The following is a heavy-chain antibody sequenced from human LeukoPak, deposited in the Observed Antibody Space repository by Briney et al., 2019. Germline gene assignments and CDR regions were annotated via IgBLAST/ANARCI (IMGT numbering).Heavy chain of an antibody. CDR3: ARGADHGGSYYPD. V-gene: IGHV3-74*01. CDR1: GFRFSNSW. CDR2: MKTDGTRI. D-gene: IGHD3-10*01. Sequence: GGSLRLSCAASGFRFSNSWMYWVRQGPGKGPVWVSRMKTDGTRIEYANSVKGRFTISRDNTKNTLFLQMSSLRVEDTAVYYCARGADHGGSYYPDWGQGTRVTVSS. J-gene: IGHJ4*02.